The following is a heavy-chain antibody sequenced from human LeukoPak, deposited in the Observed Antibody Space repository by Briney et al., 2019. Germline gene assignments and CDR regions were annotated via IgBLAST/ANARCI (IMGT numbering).Heavy chain of an antibody. J-gene: IGHJ5*02. Sequence: SETLSLTCAVYGGSFSGYYWSWIRQPPGKGLEWIGEINHSGSTNYNPSLKSRVTISVDTSKNQFPLKLSSVTAADTAVYYCARGNSVTTSRRIRYNWFDPWGQGTLVTVSS. CDR1: GGSFSGYY. D-gene: IGHD4-17*01. CDR3: ARGNSVTTSRRIRYNWFDP. V-gene: IGHV4-34*01. CDR2: INHSGST.